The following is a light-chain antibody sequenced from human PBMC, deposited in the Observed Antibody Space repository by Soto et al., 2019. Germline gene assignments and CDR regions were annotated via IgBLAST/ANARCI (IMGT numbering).Light chain of an antibody. Sequence: DIQMTQSPSTLSASVGDRVTITCRASQSISSWLAWYQQKPGKAPKLLIYDASSLESGVPSRFSGSGSGTEFTLIISSLQPDDFATYYCQQYNSDSLRGTFGQGTKVEIK. CDR2: DAS. J-gene: IGKJ1*01. V-gene: IGKV1-5*01. CDR1: QSISSW. CDR3: QQYNSDSLRGT.